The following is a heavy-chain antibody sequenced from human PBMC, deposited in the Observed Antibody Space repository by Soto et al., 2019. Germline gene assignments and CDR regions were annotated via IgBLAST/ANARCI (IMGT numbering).Heavy chain of an antibody. V-gene: IGHV3-30-3*01. D-gene: IGHD4-17*01. CDR3: ARPAATVIFYSGMDV. CDR1: GFTFSDYA. J-gene: IGHJ6*02. Sequence: GGSLRLSCAASGFTFSDYAMHWVRQAPGKGLEWVAIISFDGSNEHYADSVQGRFTISRDNSENTLYLQMNSLRADDTAVYYCARPAATVIFYSGMDVWGQGTTVTV. CDR2: ISFDGSNE.